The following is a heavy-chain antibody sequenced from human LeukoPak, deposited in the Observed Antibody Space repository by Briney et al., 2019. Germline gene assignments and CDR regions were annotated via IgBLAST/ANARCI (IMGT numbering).Heavy chain of an antibody. D-gene: IGHD1-14*01. J-gene: IGHJ4*02. Sequence: GGSLRLSCAASGFTFSNYWMHWVRQVPGKGLVWVSRTNPGGSNTAYADSVRGRFTISRDNARNTLYLQMDSLRAEDTAVYYCARSNQADDYWGQGTLVTVSS. CDR2: TNPGGSNT. CDR3: ARSNQADDY. CDR1: GFTFSNYW. V-gene: IGHV3-74*01.